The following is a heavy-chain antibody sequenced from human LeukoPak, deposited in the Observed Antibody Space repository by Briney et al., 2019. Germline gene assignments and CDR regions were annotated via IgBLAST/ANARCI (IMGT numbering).Heavy chain of an antibody. J-gene: IGHJ4*02. CDR1: GFTISGYW. CDR3: AKDPGGGIGGPGLFDY. V-gene: IGHV3-30*18. D-gene: IGHD1-26*01. CDR2: ISYDGSNK. Sequence: PGGSLRLSCAASGFTISGYWMHWVRQAPGKGLEWVAVISYDGSNKYYADSVKGRFTISRDNSKNTLYLQMNSLRAEDTAVYYCAKDPGGGIGGPGLFDYWGQGTLVTVSS.